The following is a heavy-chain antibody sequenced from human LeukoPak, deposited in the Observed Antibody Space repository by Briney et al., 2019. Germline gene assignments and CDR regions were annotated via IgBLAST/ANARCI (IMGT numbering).Heavy chain of an antibody. CDR2: IKQDGSEK. CDR3: AARSSGNPYF. D-gene: IGHD1-26*01. V-gene: IGHV3-7*03. Sequence: GGSLRLSCTASGLTFSNYWMIWVRQAPGKGLQWVAKIKQDGSEKYYVDSVKGRFTISRDNAENSPYLQMNSLRVEDTAVYYCAARSSGNPYFWGQGTLVTVSS. J-gene: IGHJ4*02. CDR1: GLTFSNYW.